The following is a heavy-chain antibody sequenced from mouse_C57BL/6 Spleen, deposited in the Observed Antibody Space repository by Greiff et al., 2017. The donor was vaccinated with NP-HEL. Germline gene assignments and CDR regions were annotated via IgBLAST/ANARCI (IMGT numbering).Heavy chain of an antibody. Sequence: VQLQQPGAELVMPGASVKLSCKASGYTFTSYWMHWVKQRPGQGLEWIGEIDPSDSYTNYNQKFKGKSTLTVDKSSSTAYMQLSSLTSEDSAVYYCARYDYDRYYSDYWRQGTTLPVPS. CDR2: IDPSDSYT. D-gene: IGHD2-4*01. V-gene: IGHV1-69*01. CDR1: GYTFTSYW. J-gene: IGHJ2*01. CDR3: ARYDYDRYYSDY.